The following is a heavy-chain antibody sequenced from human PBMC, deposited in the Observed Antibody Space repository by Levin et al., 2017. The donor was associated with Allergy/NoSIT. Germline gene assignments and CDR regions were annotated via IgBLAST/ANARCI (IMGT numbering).Heavy chain of an antibody. V-gene: IGHV2-5*01. Sequence: SGPTLVKPTQTLTLTCTFSGFSLSTSGVGVGWIRPPPGKALEWLALIYWNDDKRYSPSLKSRLTITKDTSKNQVVLTMTNMDPVDTATYYCAHMDLRGGRNYYESDCFDYWGQGTLVTVSS. CDR1: GFSLSTSGVG. CDR2: IYWNDDK. J-gene: IGHJ4*02. D-gene: IGHD3-22*01. CDR3: AHMDLRGGRNYYESDCFDY.